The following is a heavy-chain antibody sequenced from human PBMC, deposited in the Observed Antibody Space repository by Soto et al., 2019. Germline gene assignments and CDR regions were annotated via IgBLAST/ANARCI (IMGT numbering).Heavy chain of an antibody. V-gene: IGHV2-5*01. CDR1: GVSLSTRGKT. CDR2: GE. CDR3: TLRDGSSRGQIY. D-gene: IGHD2-2*01. J-gene: IGHJ4*02. Sequence: QSTLKESGPTLVKPTQTLTLTCTGDGVSLSTRGKTLGWIRQPPGEDPEGLALGEQYSPSLQSRLTFTKDTSKNQVVLTVTDMDPVDTATYYCTLRDGSSRGQIYWGQGSLVTVSS.